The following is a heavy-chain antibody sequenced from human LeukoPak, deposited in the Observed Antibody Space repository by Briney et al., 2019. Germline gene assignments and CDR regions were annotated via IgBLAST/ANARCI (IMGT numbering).Heavy chain of an antibody. Sequence: PGGSLRLSRAASGFTFSSYSMNWVRQAPGKGLEWVSSISSSSSYIYYADSVKGRFTISRDNAKNSLYLQMNSLRAEDTAVYYCAREGYSYGYDAFDIWGQGTMVTVSS. J-gene: IGHJ3*02. D-gene: IGHD5-18*01. V-gene: IGHV3-21*01. CDR3: AREGYSYGYDAFDI. CDR1: GFTFSSYS. CDR2: ISSSSSYI.